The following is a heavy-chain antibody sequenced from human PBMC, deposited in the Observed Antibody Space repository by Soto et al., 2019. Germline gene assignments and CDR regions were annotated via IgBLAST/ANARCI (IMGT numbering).Heavy chain of an antibody. D-gene: IGHD5-18*01. J-gene: IGHJ4*02. Sequence: GSLRLSCVASEFMFSAYWMSWVRQAPGKGLEWVANIHDDGCKIFYVDSVKGRFTISRDNAKRSLYLQMKSLRDEDTGVYYCARDFYGGYSYGPGDYWGQGALVTVSS. V-gene: IGHV3-7*01. CDR1: EFMFSAYW. CDR3: ARDFYGGYSYGPGDY. CDR2: IHDDGCKI.